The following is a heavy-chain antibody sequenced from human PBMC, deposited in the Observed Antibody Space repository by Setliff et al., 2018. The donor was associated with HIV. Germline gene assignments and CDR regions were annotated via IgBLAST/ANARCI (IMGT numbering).Heavy chain of an antibody. Sequence: PSETLSLTCTVSGGSISRSTHHWAWIRQPPGKGLEWIGALSSKGQAYYNPSLKSRVAISIGSSKNLFSLRLDSLTAADTAVYYCAAQDLDLVKYYYMDYWGPGALVTVSS. CDR3: AAQDLDLVKYYYMDY. V-gene: IGHV4-39*07. CDR2: LSSKGQA. J-gene: IGHJ4*02. CDR1: GGSISRSTHH. D-gene: IGHD2-21*01.